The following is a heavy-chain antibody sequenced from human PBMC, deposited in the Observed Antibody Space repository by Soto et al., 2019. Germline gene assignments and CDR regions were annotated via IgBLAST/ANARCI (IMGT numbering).Heavy chain of an antibody. CDR2: IIPIFGTA. D-gene: IGHD5-18*01. V-gene: IGHV1-69*06. J-gene: IGHJ3*02. CDR3: AREPVSGGEYSYGLAFDI. Sequence: QVQLVQSGAEVQKPGSSVKVSCKASGGTFSSYAISWVRQAPGQGLEWMGGIIPIFGTANYAQKFQGRVTITADKSTSTAYMELSSLRSEDTAVYYCAREPVSGGEYSYGLAFDIWGQGTMVTVSS. CDR1: GGTFSSYA.